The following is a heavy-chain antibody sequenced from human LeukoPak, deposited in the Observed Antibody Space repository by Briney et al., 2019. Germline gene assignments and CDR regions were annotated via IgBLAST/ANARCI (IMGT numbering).Heavy chain of an antibody. Sequence: GASVKVSCKTSGYTFTSYGVSWVRQAPGQGLEWMGWISTYNGNTNYAQNFQGRVTMTTDTSTSTAYMELRSLRSDDTAVYYCARDLTIAAAGTYGYWGQRTLVTVSS. V-gene: IGHV1-18*01. CDR2: ISTYNGNT. J-gene: IGHJ4*02. D-gene: IGHD6-13*01. CDR3: ARDLTIAAAGTYGY. CDR1: GYTFTSYG.